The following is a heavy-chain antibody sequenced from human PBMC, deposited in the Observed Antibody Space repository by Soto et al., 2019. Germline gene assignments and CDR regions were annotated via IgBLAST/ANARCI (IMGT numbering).Heavy chain of an antibody. D-gene: IGHD2-21*01. CDR3: ATLPPRIVVALLPIPT. V-gene: IGHV4-39*07. J-gene: IGHJ5*02. CDR2: IYYSGST. Sequence: SETLSLTCTVSGGSISSGSYNWGWIRQPPGKGLEWIGSIYYSGSTYYNPSLKSRVTISVDTPKNQFSLNLRSVTAADTAVYYCATLPPRIVVALLPIPTWGQGILVTVSS. CDR1: GGSISSGSYN.